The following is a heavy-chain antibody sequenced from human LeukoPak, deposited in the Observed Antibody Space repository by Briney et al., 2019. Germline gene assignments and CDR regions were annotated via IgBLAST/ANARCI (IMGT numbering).Heavy chain of an antibody. D-gene: IGHD3-3*01. CDR1: GGSISSSSYY. Sequence: PSETLSLTCTVSGGSISSSSYYWGWIRQPPGKGLEWIGSIYYSGSTYYNPSLKSRVTISVDTSKNQFSLKLSSVTAADTAVYYCARDNYPGYYDFWSGYYTGSYAFDPWGQGTLVTVSS. CDR2: IYYSGST. J-gene: IGHJ5*02. V-gene: IGHV4-39*07. CDR3: ARDNYPGYYDFWSGYYTGSYAFDP.